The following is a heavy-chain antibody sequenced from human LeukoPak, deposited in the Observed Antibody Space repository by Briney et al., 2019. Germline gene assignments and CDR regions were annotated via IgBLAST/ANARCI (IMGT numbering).Heavy chain of an antibody. CDR1: GGSISSYY. CDR2: IYYSGST. Sequence: SETLSLTCTVSGGSISSYYWSWIRQPPGKGLEWIGYIYYSGSTNYNPSLKSRVTISVDTSKNQFSLKLSSVTAADTAVYYCARTYDSSGYYYTGGAFDIWGQGTMVTVSS. J-gene: IGHJ3*02. V-gene: IGHV4-59*12. CDR3: ARTYDSSGYYYTGGAFDI. D-gene: IGHD3-22*01.